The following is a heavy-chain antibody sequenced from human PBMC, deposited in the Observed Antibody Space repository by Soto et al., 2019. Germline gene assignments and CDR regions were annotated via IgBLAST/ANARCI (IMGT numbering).Heavy chain of an antibody. D-gene: IGHD2-15*01. V-gene: IGHV1-18*01. Sequence: ASVKVSCKASGYTFTSYGISWVRQAPGQGLERMGWISAYNGNTNYAQKLQGRVTMTTDTSTSTAYMELRSLRSDDTAVYYCARGAGYCSGGSCYSSPHIFDYWGQGTLVTVSS. CDR3: ARGAGYCSGGSCYSSPHIFDY. CDR2: ISAYNGNT. J-gene: IGHJ4*02. CDR1: GYTFTSYG.